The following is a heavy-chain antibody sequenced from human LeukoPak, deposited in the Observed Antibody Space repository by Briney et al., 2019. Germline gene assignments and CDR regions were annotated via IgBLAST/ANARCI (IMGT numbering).Heavy chain of an antibody. CDR3: ARAMTTARFRRYYFAY. D-gene: IGHD4-17*01. V-gene: IGHV4-34*01. J-gene: IGHJ4*02. Sequence: SYTLSLTCSFYGVSFIVYYLSWLRQPPRKGLEWIGEINHSPSTNYHPSLKSPATISVDTSKTQCSLTLSSVPAAHTTVYYGARAMTTARFRRYYFAYCGQGTLVTVSS. CDR2: INHSPST. CDR1: GVSFIVYY.